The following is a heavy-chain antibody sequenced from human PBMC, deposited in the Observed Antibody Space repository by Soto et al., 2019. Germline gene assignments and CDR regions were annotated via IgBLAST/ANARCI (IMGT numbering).Heavy chain of an antibody. CDR3: ARKYSSSSNYYYYGMDV. Sequence: SVKPSCKACGGRFRSYAISWVRQAPKQGFEWMGGIIPIFGTANYAQKFQGRVTITADESTSTAYMELSSLRSEDTAVYYCARKYSSSSNYYYYGMDVWGQGTTVTVSS. CDR1: GGRFRSYA. V-gene: IGHV1-69*13. CDR2: IIPIFGTA. D-gene: IGHD6-6*01. J-gene: IGHJ6*02.